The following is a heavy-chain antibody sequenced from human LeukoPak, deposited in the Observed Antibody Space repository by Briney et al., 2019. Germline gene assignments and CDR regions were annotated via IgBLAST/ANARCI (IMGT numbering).Heavy chain of an antibody. D-gene: IGHD2-2*01. CDR2: ISSSGSTI. V-gene: IGHV3-11*01. J-gene: IGHJ5*02. CDR3: ARGGYCSSTSCYPYNWFDP. CDR1: GLTFSDYY. Sequence: GGSLRLSCAASGLTFSDYYMSWIRQAPGKGLEWVSYISSSGSTIYYADSVKGRFTISRDNAKNSLYLQMNSLRAEDTAVYYCARGGYCSSTSCYPYNWFDPWGQGTLVTVSS.